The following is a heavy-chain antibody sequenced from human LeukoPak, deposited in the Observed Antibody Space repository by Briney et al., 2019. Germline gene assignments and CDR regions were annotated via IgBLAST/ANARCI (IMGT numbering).Heavy chain of an antibody. CDR1: GFTFSSYG. CDR3: ATGGYCSGGYCYTGYYYYYMDV. J-gene: IGHJ6*03. Sequence: GSLRLSCAASGFTFSSYGMSWVRQAPGKGLEWVSALSGSGGDTYYADSVKGRFTISRDNSKNTLYLQMNSLRAEDTAVYYCATGGYCSGGYCYTGYYYYYMDVWGKGTTVTISS. D-gene: IGHD2-15*01. CDR2: LSGSGGDT. V-gene: IGHV3-23*01.